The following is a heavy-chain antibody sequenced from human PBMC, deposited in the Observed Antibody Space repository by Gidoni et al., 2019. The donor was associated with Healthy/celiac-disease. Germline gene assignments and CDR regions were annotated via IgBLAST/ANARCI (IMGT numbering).Heavy chain of an antibody. CDR2: IYHSGST. V-gene: IGHV4-4*02. J-gene: IGHJ2*01. CDR3: ARVFYDFWSGYPHWYFDL. D-gene: IGHD3-3*01. Sequence: QVQLQESGPGLVKPSGTLSLTCAVSGGSLSSSNWWSWVRQPPGKGLEWIGEIYHSGSTNYNPSLKSRVTISVDKSKNQFSLKLSSVTAADTAVYYCARVFYDFWSGYPHWYFDLWGRGTLVTVSS. CDR1: GGSLSSSNW.